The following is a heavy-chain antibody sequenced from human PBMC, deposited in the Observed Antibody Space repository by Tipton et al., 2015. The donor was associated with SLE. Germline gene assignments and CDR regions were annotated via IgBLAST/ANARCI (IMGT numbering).Heavy chain of an antibody. CDR3: ARDRSGSYDY. CDR2: ISYDGSNK. V-gene: IGHV3-30-3*01. J-gene: IGHJ4*02. CDR1: GFTFSSYW. Sequence: SLRLSCAASGFTFSSYWMNWVRQAPGKGLEWVAVISYDGSNKYYADSVKGRFTISRDNSKNTLYLQMNSLRAEDTAVYYCARDRSGSYDYWGQGTLVTVSS. D-gene: IGHD1-26*01.